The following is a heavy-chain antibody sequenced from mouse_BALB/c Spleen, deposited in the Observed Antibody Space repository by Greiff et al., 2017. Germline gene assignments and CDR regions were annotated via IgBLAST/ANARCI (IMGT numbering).Heavy chain of an antibody. CDR1: GYTFTDYY. CDR3: AREQKTARATSPFAY. Sequence: QVQLKQSGAELARPGASVKLSCKASGYTFTDYYINWVKQRTGQGLEWIGEIYPGSGNTYYNEKFKGKATLTADKSSSTAYMQLSSLTSEDSAVYFCAREQKTARATSPFAYWGQGTLVTVSA. J-gene: IGHJ3*01. V-gene: IGHV1-77*01. D-gene: IGHD3-2*01. CDR2: IYPGSGNT.